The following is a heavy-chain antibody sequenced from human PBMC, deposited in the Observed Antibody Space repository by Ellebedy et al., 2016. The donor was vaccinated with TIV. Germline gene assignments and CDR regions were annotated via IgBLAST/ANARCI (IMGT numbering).Heavy chain of an antibody. CDR2: LKQDGSDK. J-gene: IGHJ4*02. D-gene: IGHD3-10*01. V-gene: IGHV3-7*01. CDR3: VRGGGSLDY. CDR1: GFSFSTYW. Sequence: GGSLRLSXAASGFSFSTYWMSWVRQPPGKGLEWVANLKQDGSDKYYVDSVKGRFTISRDNAKNSLYLQVNSLRVEDTAVYYCVRGGGSLDYWGQGTLVTVSS.